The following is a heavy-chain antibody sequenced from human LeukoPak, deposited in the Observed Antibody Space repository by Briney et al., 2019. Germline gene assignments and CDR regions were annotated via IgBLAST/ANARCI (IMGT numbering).Heavy chain of an antibody. CDR3: CGTRGDL. CDR2: NKSKSDDGTR. V-gene: IGHV3-15*01. Sequence: GGTLRLYCEAYGFNFSKIWMSWVHHGPGKGLESIGRNKSKSDDGTREYVPPVRGRFTISRDDSKSTVYLQMESLRREDTGVYYCCGTRGDLWGEGTLVTVSS. J-gene: IGHJ5*02. CDR1: GFNFSKIW. D-gene: IGHD1-14*01.